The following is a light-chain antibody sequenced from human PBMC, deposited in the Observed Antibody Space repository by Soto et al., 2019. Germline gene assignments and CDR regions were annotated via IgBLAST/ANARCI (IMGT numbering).Light chain of an antibody. CDR3: QVWDSSSDHGV. J-gene: IGLJ6*01. CDR2: YDS. CDR1: NIGSKS. V-gene: IGLV3-21*04. Sequence: SYELTQPPSVSVAPGKTARITCGGNNIGSKSVHWYQQKPGQAPVLVIYYDSDRPSGIPERFSGSNSGNTATLTISRVEAGDEADYYCQVWDSSSDHGVFGSGTQLT.